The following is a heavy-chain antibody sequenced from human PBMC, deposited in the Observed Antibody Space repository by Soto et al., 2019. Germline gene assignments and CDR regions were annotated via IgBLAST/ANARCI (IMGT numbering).Heavy chain of an antibody. Sequence: VQLVESGGGLVQPGGSLRLSCATSGFTFSTYAMHWVRQAPGKGLEYVSAISSNGRSTYYANSVKGRFTISRDNSKNTLYLHMDRLRAEDMPVYYCARDRCTNGVCYAPSDYWGQGTLVTVSS. CDR3: ARDRCTNGVCYAPSDY. J-gene: IGHJ4*02. CDR2: ISSNGRST. CDR1: GFTFSTYA. D-gene: IGHD2-8*01. V-gene: IGHV3-64*01.